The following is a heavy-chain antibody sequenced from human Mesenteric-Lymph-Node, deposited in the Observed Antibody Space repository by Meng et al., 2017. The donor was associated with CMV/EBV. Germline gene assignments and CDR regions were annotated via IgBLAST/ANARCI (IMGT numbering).Heavy chain of an antibody. J-gene: IGHJ4*02. CDR2: IYYTGNT. D-gene: IGHD2-2*02. CDR1: AGSISSSSYY. CDR3: AAVPAAIFSFDY. V-gene: IGHV4-39*07. Sequence: SETLSLTCTVSAGSISSSSYYWGWIRQSPGKGLEWIASIYYTGNTHHNPSLRSRVTVSVDPSKNQFSLRLTSMTAADTAVYYCAAVPAAIFSFDYWGQGRLVTVSS.